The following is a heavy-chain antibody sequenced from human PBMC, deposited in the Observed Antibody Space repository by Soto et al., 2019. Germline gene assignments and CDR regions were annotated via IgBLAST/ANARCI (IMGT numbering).Heavy chain of an antibody. V-gene: IGHV3-23*01. Sequence: EAQLLESGGGLVQPGGSLRLSCAASGFSISVYAMSWVRQTPGKGLEWVSTITGSSNYTYYVDSVKGRFAISRDNSKNMVYLQMNSLRAEDTAVYYCAKMGGRGSGSLMGVWGQGTTVTVSS. CDR2: ITGSSNYT. CDR1: GFSISVYA. CDR3: AKMGGRGSGSLMGV. J-gene: IGHJ6*01. D-gene: IGHD3-10*01.